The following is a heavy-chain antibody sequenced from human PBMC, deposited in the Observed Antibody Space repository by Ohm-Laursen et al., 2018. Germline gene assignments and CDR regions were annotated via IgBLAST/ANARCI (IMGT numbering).Heavy chain of an antibody. J-gene: IGHJ4*02. CDR3: ARDTYSGSYSVSYYFDY. Sequence: ASVKVSCKASGYTFTGYYMHWVRQAPGQGLEWMGWINPNSGGTNYAQKFQGRVTMTRDTSISTGYMELRSLRSDDTAVYYCARDTYSGSYSVSYYFDYWGQGTLVTVSS. V-gene: IGHV1-2*02. CDR1: GYTFTGYY. CDR2: INPNSGGT. D-gene: IGHD1-26*01.